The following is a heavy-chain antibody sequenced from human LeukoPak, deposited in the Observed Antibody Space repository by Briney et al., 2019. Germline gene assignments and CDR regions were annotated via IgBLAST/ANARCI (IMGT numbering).Heavy chain of an antibody. CDR3: ARGIRNYDYVWGSSLVFDY. CDR1: GYSITTGYY. Sequence: PSETLSLTCTVSGYSITTGYYWGWIRQPPGKGLEWIASIYTTGSTFYNPSLKSRVTISVDRSKNQFSLKLSSVTAADTAVYYCARGIRNYDYVWGSSLVFDYWGQGTLVTVSS. CDR2: IYTTGST. D-gene: IGHD3-16*01. J-gene: IGHJ4*02. V-gene: IGHV4-38-2*02.